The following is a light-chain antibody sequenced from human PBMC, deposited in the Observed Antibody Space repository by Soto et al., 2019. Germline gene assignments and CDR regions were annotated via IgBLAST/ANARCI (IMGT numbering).Light chain of an antibody. CDR3: CSYAGSYTFV. Sequence: QPALTEPRPVSGSPGQSVAISCTGTSSDVGGYNYVSWYQQHPGKAPKLMIYDVSERPSGVPDRFSGSKSGNTASLTISGLQAEDEADYYCCSYAGSYTFVFGTGTKVTVL. V-gene: IGLV2-11*01. CDR1: SSDVGGYNY. J-gene: IGLJ1*01. CDR2: DVS.